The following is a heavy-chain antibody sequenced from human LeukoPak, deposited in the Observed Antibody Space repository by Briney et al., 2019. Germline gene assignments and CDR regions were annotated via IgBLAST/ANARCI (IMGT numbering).Heavy chain of an antibody. CDR3: ARNFLYGDYACFDY. CDR1: GFTFSSYE. D-gene: IGHD4-17*01. Sequence: GGSLRLSCAASGFTFSSYEMNWVRQAPGKGLEWVSYISCSGSTIYYADSVKGRFTISRDNAKNSLYLQMNSLRAEDTAVYYCARNFLYGDYACFDYWGQGTLVTVSS. CDR2: ISCSGSTI. J-gene: IGHJ4*02. V-gene: IGHV3-48*03.